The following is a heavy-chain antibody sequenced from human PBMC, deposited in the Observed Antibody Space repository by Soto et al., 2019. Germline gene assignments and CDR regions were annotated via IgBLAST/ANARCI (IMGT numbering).Heavy chain of an antibody. D-gene: IGHD3-22*01. V-gene: IGHV3-23*01. Sequence: EVQLLESGGGLVQPGGSLRLSCEASGFTFNIYAMNWVRQAPGKGLERVSTISTSGDYTNYADSVTGRFTISRDNSKNTVSLQMNSLRAEDTAVYYCAKAGYYNDRSGYYYFDHWGQGTLVTVSS. CDR3: AKAGYYNDRSGYYYFDH. J-gene: IGHJ4*02. CDR1: GFTFNIYA. CDR2: ISTSGDYT.